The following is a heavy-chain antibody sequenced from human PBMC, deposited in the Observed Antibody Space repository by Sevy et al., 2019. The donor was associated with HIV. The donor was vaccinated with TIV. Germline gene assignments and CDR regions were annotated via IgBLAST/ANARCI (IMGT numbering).Heavy chain of an antibody. CDR2: FSVGCGEI. D-gene: IGHD2-8*01. J-gene: IGHJ4*02. CDR3: ARAGCTKPHDY. CDR1: GFTFSKYS. V-gene: IGHV3-23*01. Sequence: VGSLRLSCAASGFTFSKYSMSWVRQPPGKGLDWVSTFSVGCGEINYADSVKGRFTISRDNSKSSGYLQMNNLRPEDTAVYYWARAGCTKPHDYWGQGTLVTVSS.